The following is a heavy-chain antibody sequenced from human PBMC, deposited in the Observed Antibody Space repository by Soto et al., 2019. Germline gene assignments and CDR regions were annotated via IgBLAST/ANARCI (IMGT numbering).Heavy chain of an antibody. CDR3: ARPVAGTGWFDP. V-gene: IGHV1-18*01. D-gene: IGHD6-19*01. Sequence: GASVKVSFTASGYGFTSYGISWVRQAPGQGLEWMGWISAYNGNTNYAQKLQGRVTMTTDTSTSTAYMELRSLRSDDTAVYYCARPVAGTGWFDPWGQGTLVTVSS. J-gene: IGHJ5*02. CDR2: ISAYNGNT. CDR1: GYGFTSYG.